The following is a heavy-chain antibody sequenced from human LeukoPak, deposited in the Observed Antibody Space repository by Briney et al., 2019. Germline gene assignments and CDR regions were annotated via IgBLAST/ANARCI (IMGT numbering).Heavy chain of an antibody. Sequence: GRSLRLSCAASGSTFDDYAMHWVRQAPGKGLEWVSGISWNSGSIGYADSVKGRFTISRDNAKNSLYLQMNSLRAEDMALYYCAKDIGHHFDWSFDYWGQGTLVTVSS. CDR2: ISWNSGSI. J-gene: IGHJ4*02. D-gene: IGHD3-9*01. V-gene: IGHV3-9*03. CDR3: AKDIGHHFDWSFDY. CDR1: GSTFDDYA.